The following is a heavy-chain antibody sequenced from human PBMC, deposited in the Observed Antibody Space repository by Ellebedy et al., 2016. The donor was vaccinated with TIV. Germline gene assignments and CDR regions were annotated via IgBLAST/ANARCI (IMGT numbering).Heavy chain of an antibody. J-gene: IGHJ4*02. CDR3: ARLAPTTMMFDF. CDR2: FYDSVTS. Sequence: MPSETLSLTCTVSGVSISTYYWSWVRQPHGRRLEWIGYFYDSVTSNYNPSLKSRLTVSGDTSKNQFSLKLSSVTAADTAGYFCARLAPTTMMFDFWGQGTLVTVSS. V-gene: IGHV4-59*08. D-gene: IGHD3-22*01. CDR1: GVSISTYY.